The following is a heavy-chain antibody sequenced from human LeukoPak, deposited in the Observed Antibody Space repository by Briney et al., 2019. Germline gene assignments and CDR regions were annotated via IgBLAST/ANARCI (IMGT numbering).Heavy chain of an antibody. Sequence: SETLSLTCTVSGGSISSYYWSWIRQPPGKGLEWIGYIYYSGSTNYNPSLKSRVTISVDTSKNQFSLRLSSVTAADTAVYFCARGILRDYYDSSGFYHRGGVGYWGQGTLVTVSS. V-gene: IGHV4-59*08. CDR2: IYYSGST. D-gene: IGHD3-22*01. CDR3: ARGILRDYYDSSGFYHRGGVGY. CDR1: GGSISSYY. J-gene: IGHJ4*02.